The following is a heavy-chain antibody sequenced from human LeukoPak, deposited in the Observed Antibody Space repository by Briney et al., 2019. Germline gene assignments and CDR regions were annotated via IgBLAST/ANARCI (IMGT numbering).Heavy chain of an antibody. CDR3: ARGLRFGGWYGYFDY. CDR1: GGSFSGYY. V-gene: IGHV4-34*01. D-gene: IGHD6-19*01. J-gene: IGHJ4*02. CDR2: INHSGST. Sequence: SETLSLTCAVYGGSFSGYYWSWIRQPPGKGLEWIGEINHSGSTNYNPSLKSRVTISVDTSKNQFSLKLSSVTAADTAVYYCARGLRFGGWYGYFDYWRQGTLVTVSS.